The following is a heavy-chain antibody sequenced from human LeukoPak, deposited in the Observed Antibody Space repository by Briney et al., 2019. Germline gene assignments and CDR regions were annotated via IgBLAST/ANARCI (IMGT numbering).Heavy chain of an antibody. J-gene: IGHJ4*02. V-gene: IGHV4-59*01. Sequence: PSETLSLTCTVSGGSISSYYWSWIRQPPGKGLEWIGYIYYSGSTNYNPSLKSRVTISVDTSKNQFSLKLSSVTAADTAVYYCAREIPRPCSGGSCSADPHFDYWGQGTLVTVSS. D-gene: IGHD2-15*01. CDR2: IYYSGST. CDR1: GGSISSYY. CDR3: AREIPRPCSGGSCSADPHFDY.